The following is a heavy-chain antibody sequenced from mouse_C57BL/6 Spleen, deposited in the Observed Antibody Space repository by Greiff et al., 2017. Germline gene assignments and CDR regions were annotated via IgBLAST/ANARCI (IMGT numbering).Heavy chain of an antibody. V-gene: IGHV2-2*01. CDR2: IWSGGST. CDR1: GFSLTSYG. CDR3: ARPYGKGGDDAMDY. J-gene: IGHJ4*01. D-gene: IGHD2-1*01. Sequence: VQLQQSGPGLVQPSQSLSITCTVSGFSLTSYGVHWVRQSPGKGLEWLGVIWSGGSTDYNAAFISRLSISKDNSKSQVFFKMSSLQADDTAIYYCARPYGKGGDDAMDYRGQGTSVTVSS.